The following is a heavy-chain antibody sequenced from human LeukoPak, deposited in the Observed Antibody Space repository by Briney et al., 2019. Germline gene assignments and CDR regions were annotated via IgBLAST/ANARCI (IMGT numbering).Heavy chain of an antibody. Sequence: TLSLTCTVSGGSISSGGYYWSWIRQHPGKGLEWIGYIYYSGSTYYNPSLKSRVTISVDMSKNQFSLKLSSVTAADTAVYYCARHAPSSNHYGDYGGFEYWGQGTLVT. CDR1: GGSISSGGYY. V-gene: IGHV4-31*03. J-gene: IGHJ4*02. CDR2: IYYSGST. CDR3: ARHAPSSNHYGDYGGFEY. D-gene: IGHD4-17*01.